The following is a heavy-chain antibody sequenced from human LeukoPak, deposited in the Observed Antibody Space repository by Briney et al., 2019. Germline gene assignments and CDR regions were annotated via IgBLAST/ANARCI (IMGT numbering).Heavy chain of an antibody. Sequence: GGTLRLSCAASGFTFSAYGMTWVRQAPGKGLEWVSAISGSAAATFYADSVKGRFTISRDNSRSTLYLQMNSLRAEDTAVYYCAKRGPGSPQSGKYFFDYWGQGTLVTVSS. D-gene: IGHD3-10*01. V-gene: IGHV3-23*01. CDR2: ISGSAAAT. CDR1: GFTFSAYG. CDR3: AKRGPGSPQSGKYFFDY. J-gene: IGHJ4*02.